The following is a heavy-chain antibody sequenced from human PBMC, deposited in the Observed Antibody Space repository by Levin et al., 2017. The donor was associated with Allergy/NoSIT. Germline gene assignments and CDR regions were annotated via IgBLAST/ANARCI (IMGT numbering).Heavy chain of an antibody. J-gene: IGHJ4*02. CDR3: AKRFGWREYFDY. CDR2: ISSDGSKQ. V-gene: IGHV3-30*18. Sequence: GESLKISCAASGLTFTGFGIDWVRQAPGKGLEWVAGISSDGSKQYYADSVKGRFITSRDNSKNTPFLQTDRLRDEDTAIYYCAKRFGWREYFDYWGQGMLVTVSS. D-gene: IGHD3-10*01. CDR1: GLTFTGFG.